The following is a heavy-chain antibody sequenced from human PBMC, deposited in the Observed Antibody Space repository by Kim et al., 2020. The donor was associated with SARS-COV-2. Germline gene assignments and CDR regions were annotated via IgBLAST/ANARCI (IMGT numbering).Heavy chain of an antibody. CDR3: AKGGGWDYYYYGMDV. D-gene: IGHD6-19*01. J-gene: IGHJ6*02. Sequence: DSGKGRFTNSRDNSKNTLYLQMNSLRAEDTAVYYCAKGGGWDYYYYGMDVWGQGTTVTVSS. V-gene: IGHV3-23*01.